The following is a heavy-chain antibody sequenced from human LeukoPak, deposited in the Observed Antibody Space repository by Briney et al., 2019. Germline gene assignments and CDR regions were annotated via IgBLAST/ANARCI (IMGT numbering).Heavy chain of an antibody. D-gene: IGHD3-3*01. CDR2: IRSSGTTI. V-gene: IGHV3-11*04. J-gene: IGHJ4*02. CDR3: AREGSDFWSGYSKGYFDC. Sequence: GGSLRLSCVASGFTFSDYYMSWIRQAPGKGLEWVSYIRSSGTTIHYADSVKGRFTISRDNAKNSLYLQMNSLRAEDTAVYYCAREGSDFWSGYSKGYFDCWGQGTLVTVSP. CDR1: GFTFSDYY.